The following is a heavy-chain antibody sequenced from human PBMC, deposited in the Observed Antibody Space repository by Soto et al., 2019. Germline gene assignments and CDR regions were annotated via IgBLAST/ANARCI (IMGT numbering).Heavy chain of an antibody. D-gene: IGHD3-10*01. J-gene: IGHJ4*02. Sequence: QVQLQQWGAGLLKPSETLSLTCAVYGGSFSGYYWSWIRQPPGKGLEWIGEINHSGSTNYNPSLSSRVTIXXDXSXXQFSLKLSSVTAADTAVYYCARGGGMVRALEPFDYWGQGTLVTVSS. CDR1: GGSFSGYY. V-gene: IGHV4-34*01. CDR2: INHSGST. CDR3: ARGGGMVRALEPFDY.